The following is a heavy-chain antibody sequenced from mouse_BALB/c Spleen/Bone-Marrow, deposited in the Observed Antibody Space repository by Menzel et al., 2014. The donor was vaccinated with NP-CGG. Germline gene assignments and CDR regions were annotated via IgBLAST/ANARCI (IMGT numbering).Heavy chain of an antibody. J-gene: IGHJ3*01. CDR1: GFSLSRYS. Sequence: VQGVESGPGLVAPSQSLSITCTVSGFSLSRYSIHWIRQPPGNGLEWLGMIWGGGSTDYNSALKSRLSISKDNSKSQVFLKMNSLQTDDIAIYYCARNLRDPFAYWGQGTLVTVSA. CDR3: ARNLRDPFAY. CDR2: IWGGGST. V-gene: IGHV2-6-4*01.